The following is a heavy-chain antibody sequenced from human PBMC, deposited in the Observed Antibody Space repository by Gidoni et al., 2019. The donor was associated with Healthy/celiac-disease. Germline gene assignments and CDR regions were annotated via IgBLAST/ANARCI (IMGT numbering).Heavy chain of an antibody. CDR2: ISWNSGSI. V-gene: IGHV3-9*01. CDR3: AKTSGSLSYGSGNNKYYYYGMDV. CDR1: GFTFDDYA. J-gene: IGHJ6*02. Sequence: EVQLVESGGGLVQPGRSLRLSCAASGFTFDDYAMHWVRQAPGKGLEWVSGISWNSGSIGYADSVKGRFTISRDNAKNSLYLQMNSLRAEDTALYYCAKTSGSLSYGSGNNKYYYYGMDVWGQGTTVTVSS. D-gene: IGHD3-10*01.